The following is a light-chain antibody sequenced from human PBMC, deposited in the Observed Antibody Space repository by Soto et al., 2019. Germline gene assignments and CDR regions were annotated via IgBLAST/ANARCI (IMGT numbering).Light chain of an antibody. CDR1: SSDVGGYNY. V-gene: IGLV2-14*01. CDR3: SSYTSSSTYV. Sequence: QSVLTQPASVSGSPGQSITISCTGTSSDVGGYNYVSWYQQHPGKAPKLMIYDVSNRPSGVSNRFSGSKSGNTASLNIFWLQAEDEADYYCSSYTSSSTYVFGTGTKVTVL. CDR2: DVS. J-gene: IGLJ1*01.